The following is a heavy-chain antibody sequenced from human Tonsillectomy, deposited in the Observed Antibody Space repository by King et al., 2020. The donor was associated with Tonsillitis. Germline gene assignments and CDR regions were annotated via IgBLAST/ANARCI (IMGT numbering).Heavy chain of an antibody. CDR1: GFTFSSYS. CDR2: ISSSSSTI. J-gene: IGHJ4*02. D-gene: IGHD3-22*01. V-gene: IGHV3-48*01. Sequence: VQLVESGGGLVQPGGSLRLSCAASGFTFSSYSMNWVRQAPGKGLEWVSYISSSSSTIYYADSVKGRFTISRDNAKNSLYLQMNSLRAEDTAVYYCATFDYYYDSSGYRTPNDYWGQGTLVTVSS. CDR3: ATFDYYYDSSGYRTPNDY.